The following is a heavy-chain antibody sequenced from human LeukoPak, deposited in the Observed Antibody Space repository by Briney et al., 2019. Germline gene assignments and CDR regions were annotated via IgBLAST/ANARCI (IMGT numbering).Heavy chain of an antibody. D-gene: IGHD2-2*01. Sequence: GRSLRLSCAASGFTFSSYAMHWVRQAPGKGLEWAAVISYDGSNKYYADSVKGRFTISRDNSKNTLYLQMNSLRAEDTAVYYCARVGAEYCSSTSCHFFDYWGQGTLVTVSS. CDR3: ARVGAEYCSSTSCHFFDY. CDR2: ISYDGSNK. J-gene: IGHJ4*02. V-gene: IGHV3-30*01. CDR1: GFTFSSYA.